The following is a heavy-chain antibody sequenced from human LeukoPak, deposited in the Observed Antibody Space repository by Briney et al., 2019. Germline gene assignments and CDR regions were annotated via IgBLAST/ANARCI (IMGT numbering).Heavy chain of an antibody. CDR3: ASGSGYYEGCVY. D-gene: IGHD3-3*01. J-gene: IGHJ4*02. CDR2: IIPIFGTA. V-gene: IGHV1-69*05. Sequence: ASVKVSCKASGGTFSSYAISWVRPAPGQGLEWMGGIIPIFGTANYAQKFQGRVTITTDESTSTAYMELSSLRSEDTAVYYCASGSGYYEGCVYWGQGTLVTVSS. CDR1: GGTFSSYA.